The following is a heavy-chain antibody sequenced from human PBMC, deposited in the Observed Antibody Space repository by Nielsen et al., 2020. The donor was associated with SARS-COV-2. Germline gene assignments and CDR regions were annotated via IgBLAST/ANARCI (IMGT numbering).Heavy chain of an antibody. Sequence: ASVKVSCKASGYTFTGYYMHWVRQAPGQGLEWMGWINPNSGGTNYAQKFQGWVTMTRDTSISTAYMELSRLRSDDTALYYCAKDTGDGWGKGYGMDVWGQGTTVTVSS. CDR2: INPNSGGT. D-gene: IGHD3-16*01. CDR1: GYTFTGYY. CDR3: AKDTGDGWGKGYGMDV. V-gene: IGHV1-2*04. J-gene: IGHJ6*02.